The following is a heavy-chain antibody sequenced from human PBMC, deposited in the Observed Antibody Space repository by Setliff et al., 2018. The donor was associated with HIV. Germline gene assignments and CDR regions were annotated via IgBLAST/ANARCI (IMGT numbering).Heavy chain of an antibody. D-gene: IGHD2-2*01. CDR3: ARMSISASVYFDY. Sequence: LSLTCSVSGGSITNGDHYWAWIRQSPGKGLEWIGYIYYTGDTYYSSSFESRVVISLDTSNNQFSLRVRSVTAADTALYFCARMSISASVYFDYWGQGTLVTVSS. CDR2: IYYTGDT. V-gene: IGHV4-30-4*08. CDR1: GGSITNGDHY. J-gene: IGHJ4*02.